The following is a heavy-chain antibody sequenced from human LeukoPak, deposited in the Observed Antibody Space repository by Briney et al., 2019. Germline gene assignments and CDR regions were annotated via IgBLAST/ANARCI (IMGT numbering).Heavy chain of an antibody. D-gene: IGHD2-15*01. CDR1: GYTFTSHG. V-gene: IGHV1-18*01. J-gene: IGHJ3*01. Sequence: GASVKVSCKASGYTFTSHGISWVRQAPGQGLEWMGWISTYNGNTNYAQKLQGRVSMTTDTSTSTAYMDLRSLRSDDTAVYYCARAGYCGDGGCRGGSAFDVWGQGTMVTVSS. CDR2: ISTYNGNT. CDR3: ARAGYCGDGGCRGGSAFDV.